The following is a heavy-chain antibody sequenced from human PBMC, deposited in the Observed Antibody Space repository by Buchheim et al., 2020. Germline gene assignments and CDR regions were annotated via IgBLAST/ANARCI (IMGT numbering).Heavy chain of an antibody. CDR3: AKDPGGGTYYHYGMDV. J-gene: IGHJ6*02. CDR2: ISGSGGNT. V-gene: IGHV3-23*01. Sequence: EVQLLESGGGLVQPGGSLRLSCAASGFTFSSYAMTWVRQAPGKGLEWVSAISGSGGNTYYADSVKGRFTISRDSSKKTLYLQMNSLRAEDTAIYYCAKDPGGGTYYHYGMDVWGQGTT. CDR1: GFTFSSYA. D-gene: IGHD3-10*01.